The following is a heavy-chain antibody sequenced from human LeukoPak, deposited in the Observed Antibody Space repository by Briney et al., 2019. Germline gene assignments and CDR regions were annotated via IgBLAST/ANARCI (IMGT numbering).Heavy chain of an antibody. Sequence: GGSLSLSGAASGFTFSSYGMNWFRQAPGKGLDWVSSISSSSSYIYYADSVKGRFTISRDNAKNSLYLQMNSLRAEDTAVYYCAMGEYSSSAEYFQHWGQGTLVTVSS. V-gene: IGHV3-21*01. CDR2: ISSSSSYI. D-gene: IGHD6-13*01. J-gene: IGHJ1*01. CDR1: GFTFSSYG. CDR3: AMGEYSSSAEYFQH.